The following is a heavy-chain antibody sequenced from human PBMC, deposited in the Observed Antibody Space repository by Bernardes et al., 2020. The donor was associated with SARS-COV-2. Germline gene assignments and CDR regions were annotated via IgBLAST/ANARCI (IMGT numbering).Heavy chain of an antibody. CDR3: ARPDHGGIWGSYRAYYYGMDV. V-gene: IGHV5-51*07. J-gene: IGHJ6*02. CDR1: DYSFTSSM. Sequence: GESLNISYKGSDYSFTSSMNGWVHQMPGKGLEWMGFIYHGDYDIRYSPSFHGQVIISADKSISTDYLQWSSLKASDTAMYYCARPDHGGIWGSYRAYYYGMDVWGQGTTVTVSS. CDR2: IYHGDYDI. D-gene: IGHD3-16*02.